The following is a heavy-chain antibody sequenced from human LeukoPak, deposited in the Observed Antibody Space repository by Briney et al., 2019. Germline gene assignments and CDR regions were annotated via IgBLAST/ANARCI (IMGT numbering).Heavy chain of an antibody. CDR3: ARGGYYDSSGYYYFDY. D-gene: IGHD3-22*01. Sequence: YPSETLSLTCAVYGGSFSGYYWSWIRQPPGKGLEWIGEINHSGSTNYNSSLKSRVTISVDTSKNQFSLKLSSVTAADTAVYYCARGGYYDSSGYYYFDYWGQGTLVTVSS. CDR1: GGSFSGYY. CDR2: INHSGST. J-gene: IGHJ4*02. V-gene: IGHV4-34*01.